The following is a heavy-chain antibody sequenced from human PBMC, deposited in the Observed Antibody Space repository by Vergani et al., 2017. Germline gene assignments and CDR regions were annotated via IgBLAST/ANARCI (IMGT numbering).Heavy chain of an antibody. J-gene: IGHJ4*02. CDR3: AKDLAAAELIDY. V-gene: IGHV3-23*01. D-gene: IGHD6-13*01. Sequence: EVQLLESGGGLVQPGGSLRLSCAASGFTFSSYAMSWVRQAPGKGLEWVSAISGSGGSTYYAVSVKGRFTISRDNSKNTLYLQMNSLRAEDTAVYYCAKDLAAAELIDYWGQGTLVTVSS. CDR1: GFTFSSYA. CDR2: ISGSGGST.